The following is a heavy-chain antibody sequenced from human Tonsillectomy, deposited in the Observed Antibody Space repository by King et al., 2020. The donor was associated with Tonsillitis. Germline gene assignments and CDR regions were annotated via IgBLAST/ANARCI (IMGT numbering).Heavy chain of an antibody. J-gene: IGHJ2*01. CDR1: GFTFSNYG. CDR3: AKDGIGLSGWYFDL. V-gene: IGHV3-30*18. D-gene: IGHD3-16*01. CDR2: IAYDARSE. Sequence: LVESGGGVVQPGRSLRLSCAASGFTFSNYGMHWVRQAPGKGLEWVALIAYDARSENYADSVKGRFAISRDNSKNTLYLEMNSLRVEDTAVYYCAKDGIGLSGWYFDLWGRGTLVTVSS.